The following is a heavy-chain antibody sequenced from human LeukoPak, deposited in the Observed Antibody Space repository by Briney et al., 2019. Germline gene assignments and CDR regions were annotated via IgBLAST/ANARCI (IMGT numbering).Heavy chain of an antibody. J-gene: IGHJ2*01. CDR3: AGVNGDYVLNWYFDL. CDR2: IYYSGST. D-gene: IGHD4-17*01. Sequence: SGTLSLTCTVTGGSISSYYWSWIRQPPGKGLEWIGYIYYSGSTNYNPSLKSRVTISVDTSKNQFSLKLSSVTAADTAVYYCAGVNGDYVLNWYFDLWGRGTLVTVSS. V-gene: IGHV4-59*01. CDR1: GGSISSYY.